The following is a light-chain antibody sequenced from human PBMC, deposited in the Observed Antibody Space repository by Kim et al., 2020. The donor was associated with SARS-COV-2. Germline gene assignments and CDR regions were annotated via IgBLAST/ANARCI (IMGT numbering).Light chain of an antibody. CDR1: QNIHHW. CDR3: QNYNGYPWT. CDR2: KAS. Sequence: SASVGDRVTITCRASQNIHHWVAWYQHKVRTAPKVLINKASSLETGVPSRFSGSGSGTEFTLTITSLQADDFATYYCQNYNGYPWTFGQGTKLEIK. J-gene: IGKJ1*01. V-gene: IGKV1-5*03.